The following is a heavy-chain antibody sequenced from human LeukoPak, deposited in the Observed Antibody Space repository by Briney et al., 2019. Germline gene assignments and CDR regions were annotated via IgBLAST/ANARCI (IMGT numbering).Heavy chain of an antibody. CDR2: IYYSGST. CDR3: AVIDRDWFDP. V-gene: IGHV4-31*03. CDR1: GGSISSGGYY. Sequence: SETLSLTCTVSGGSISSGGYYWSWIRQHPGKGLEWIGYIYYSGSTYYNPSLKSRVTISVDTSKNQFSLKLSPVTAADTAVYYCAVIDRDWFDPWGQGTLVTVSS. J-gene: IGHJ5*02.